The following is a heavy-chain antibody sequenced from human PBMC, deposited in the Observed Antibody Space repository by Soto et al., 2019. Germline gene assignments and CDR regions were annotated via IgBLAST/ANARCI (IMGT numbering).Heavy chain of an antibody. CDR2: THSSGIT. CDR1: GDSIGTGGYY. CDR3: ATNHDDISGRTPLLFDS. Sequence: QVQLQESGPGLVKPSQTLSLTCTVSGDSIGTGGYYWDWIRQHPGKAPGWIGYTHSSGITYSNPSRKSRLTISLDTSKNQFSLHLSSVTAADTAVYYCATNHDDISGRTPLLFDSWGQGTLVTVSS. J-gene: IGHJ4*02. V-gene: IGHV4-31*03. D-gene: IGHD3-22*01.